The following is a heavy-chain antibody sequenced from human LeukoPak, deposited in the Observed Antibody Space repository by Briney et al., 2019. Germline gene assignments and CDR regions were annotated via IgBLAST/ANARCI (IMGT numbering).Heavy chain of an antibody. CDR3: ARGKKTVSYYYYYMDV. CDR1: GGSISSGSYY. V-gene: IGHV4-61*02. CDR2: IYTSGST. Sequence: PSETLSLTCTVSGGSISSGSYYWSWIRQPAGKGLEWIGRIYTSGSTNYNPSLKSRVTISVDTSKNQFSLKLSSVTAADTAVYYCARGKKTVSYYYYYMDVWGKGTTVTVSS. D-gene: IGHD4-17*01. J-gene: IGHJ6*03.